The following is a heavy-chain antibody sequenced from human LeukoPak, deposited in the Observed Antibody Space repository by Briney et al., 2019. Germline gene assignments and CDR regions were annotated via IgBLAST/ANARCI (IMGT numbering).Heavy chain of an antibody. CDR2: IYDSGST. J-gene: IGHJ3*02. D-gene: IGHD2-2*01. CDR1: GGSIRSSYYY. CDR3: ASLWPYQLSAFDI. Sequence: SETLSLTCTVSGGSIRSSYYYWGWIRQPPGKGLEWIGSIYDSGSTYYNPSLKSRVTISVDTSKNQFSLKLNSVTAADTAVYYCASLWPYQLSAFDIWGQGTMVTVSS. V-gene: IGHV4-39*01.